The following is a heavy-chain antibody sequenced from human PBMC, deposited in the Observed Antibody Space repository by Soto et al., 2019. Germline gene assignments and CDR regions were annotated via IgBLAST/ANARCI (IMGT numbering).Heavy chain of an antibody. D-gene: IGHD5-12*01. Sequence: GGSLRLSCAASGFIFSSYGMHWVRQAPGKGLEWVAVISYDGINKYYSDSVKGRFTISRDNSKNVLYLQMNNLRVDDTAIYYCAKVPEYRDGSSFYYFDSWGQGALVTVSS. J-gene: IGHJ4*02. CDR3: AKVPEYRDGSSFYYFDS. CDR2: ISYDGINK. CDR1: GFIFSSYG. V-gene: IGHV3-30*18.